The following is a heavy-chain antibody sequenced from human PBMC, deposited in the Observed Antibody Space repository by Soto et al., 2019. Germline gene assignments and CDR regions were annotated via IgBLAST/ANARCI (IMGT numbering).Heavy chain of an antibody. V-gene: IGHV1-18*01. Sequence: ASVKVCCKASGYTFTSYGISWVRQAPGQGLEWMGWISAYNGNTNYAQKLQGRVTMTTDTSTSTAYMELRSLRSDDTAVYYCASAAVAGNWFDPWGQGTLVTVSS. CDR3: ASAAVAGNWFDP. CDR2: ISAYNGNT. CDR1: GYTFTSYG. J-gene: IGHJ5*02. D-gene: IGHD6-19*01.